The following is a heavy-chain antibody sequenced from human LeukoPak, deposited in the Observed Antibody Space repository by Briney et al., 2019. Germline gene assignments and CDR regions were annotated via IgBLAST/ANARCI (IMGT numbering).Heavy chain of an antibody. J-gene: IGHJ4*02. CDR3: ARGPHDYVWGSYRYGSFDY. CDR1: GGSISSGVAY. D-gene: IGHD3-16*02. Sequence: SQTLSLTCTVSGGSISSGVAYWSWIRQHPGKGLEWIGYIYYSGSTYYNPSLKSRVTISVDTSKNQFSLKLSSVTAADTAVYYCARGPHDYVWGSYRYGSFDYWGQGTLVTVSS. V-gene: IGHV4-31*03. CDR2: IYYSGST.